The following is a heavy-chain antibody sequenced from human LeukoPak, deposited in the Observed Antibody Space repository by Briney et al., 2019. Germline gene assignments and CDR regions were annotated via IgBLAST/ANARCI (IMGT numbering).Heavy chain of an antibody. J-gene: IGHJ2*01. V-gene: IGHV3-15*01. D-gene: IGHD4-17*01. CDR2: IKSKTDGGTT. CDR3: TRDRQGMTTDGYFDL. Sequence: GGSLRLSCAASGFTFSNAWMSWVRQAPGKGLEWVGRIKSKTDGGTTDYAAPVKGRFTISRDDSKNTLYLQMNRLRDEDTALYYCTRDRQGMTTDGYFDLWGRGTPVTVSS. CDR1: GFTFSNAW.